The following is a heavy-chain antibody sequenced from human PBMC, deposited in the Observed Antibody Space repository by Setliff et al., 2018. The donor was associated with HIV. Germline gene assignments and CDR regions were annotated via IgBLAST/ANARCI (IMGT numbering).Heavy chain of an antibody. J-gene: IGHJ6*02. CDR3: VRERRRSPLSYGLDV. CDR2: IYYNGRT. V-gene: IGHV4-31*03. Sequence: SETLSLTCTVSGGSISSGGYYWNWIRQYPVKGLEWIGHIYYNGRTLFNPALGTRLNMSVDTSENQFSLHLNSVTAADTVVYYCVRERRRSPLSYGLDVWGQGTTVTVSS. CDR1: GGSISSGGYY.